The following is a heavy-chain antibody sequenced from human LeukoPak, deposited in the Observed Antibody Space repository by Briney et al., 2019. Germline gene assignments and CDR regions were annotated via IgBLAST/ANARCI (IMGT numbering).Heavy chain of an antibody. Sequence: GGSLRLSCAASGFTCSPCGMTWVRQAPGKGLEWVAAISSSGDSTAHADFVKGRFTISRDNSKNTVFLQMNSLRAEDTAVYYCAKTPGGYLDYWGQGTRVTVSS. CDR3: AKTPGGYLDY. CDR1: GFTCSPCG. CDR2: ISSSGDST. J-gene: IGHJ4*02. V-gene: IGHV3-23*01.